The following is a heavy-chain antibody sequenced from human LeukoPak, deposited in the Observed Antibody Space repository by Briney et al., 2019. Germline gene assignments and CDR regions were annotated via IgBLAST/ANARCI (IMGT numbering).Heavy chain of an antibody. V-gene: IGHV3-30-3*01. CDR3: AKEGTGIHFDY. CDR1: GFTFSSNT. CDR2: ISYDGGNT. Sequence: GGSLRLSCAASGFTFSSNTIHWVRQAPGKGLEWVAEISYDGGNTYYADSVKGRFTISRDNSKNTLYLQMNSLRAEDTAVYYCAKEGTGIHFDYWGQGTLVTVAS. D-gene: IGHD1-1*01. J-gene: IGHJ4*02.